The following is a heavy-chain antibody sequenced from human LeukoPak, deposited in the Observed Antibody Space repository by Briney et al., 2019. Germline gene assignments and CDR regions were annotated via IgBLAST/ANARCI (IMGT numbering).Heavy chain of an antibody. V-gene: IGHV1-2*02. J-gene: IGHJ4*02. D-gene: IGHD5-12*01. CDR3: ARFGYSGYDWGAFDY. CDR1: GYIFTGYF. Sequence: ASVKVSCKASGYIFTGYFLHWVRQAPGQGLEWMGWINPNSGATKYAERFQGRVTMTRDTSISTAYMELTRLRFDDRAVYYCARFGYSGYDWGAFDYWGQGTLVTVSS. CDR2: INPNSGAT.